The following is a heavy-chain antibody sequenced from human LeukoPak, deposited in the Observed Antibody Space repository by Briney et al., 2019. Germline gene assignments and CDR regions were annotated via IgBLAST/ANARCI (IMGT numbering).Heavy chain of an antibody. CDR1: GGTFSSYA. CDR3: AREDIVVVPAAIVLHDAFGI. V-gene: IGHV1-69*13. Sequence: SVKVSCKASGGTFSSYAISWVRQAPGQGLEWMGGIIPIFGTANYAQKFQGRVTITAYESTSTAYMELSSLRSEDTAVYYCAREDIVVVPAAIVLHDAFGIWGQGTMVTVSS. CDR2: IIPIFGTA. D-gene: IGHD2-2*01. J-gene: IGHJ3*02.